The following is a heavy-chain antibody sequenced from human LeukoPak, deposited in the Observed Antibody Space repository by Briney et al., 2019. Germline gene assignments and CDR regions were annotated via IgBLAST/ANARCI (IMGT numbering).Heavy chain of an antibody. Sequence: SETLSLTCTVSGGSISSYYWSWIRQPPGKGLEWIGYIYYSGSTNYNPSLKSRVTISVDTSKNQFSLKLSSVTAADTAVYYCARFGSNAYYYGSGGRVSRTFDYWGQGTLVTVSS. J-gene: IGHJ4*02. CDR3: ARFGSNAYYYGSGGRVSRTFDY. CDR1: GGSISSYY. CDR2: IYYSGST. D-gene: IGHD3-10*01. V-gene: IGHV4-59*12.